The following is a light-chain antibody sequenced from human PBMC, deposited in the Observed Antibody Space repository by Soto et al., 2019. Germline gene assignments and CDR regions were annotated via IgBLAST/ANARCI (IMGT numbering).Light chain of an antibody. CDR3: SSYTTSSSYV. CDR2: DVY. V-gene: IGLV2-14*01. CDR1: TSNLGENY. J-gene: IGLJ1*01. Sequence: QSVLTQPPSVSAAPGQMVTISCSGSTSNLGENYVSWYQHFPGTAPKLLIFDVYSRPSGISNRFSGSKSGNTASLTISGLQAEDEADYYCSSYTTSSSYVFGAGTKLTVL.